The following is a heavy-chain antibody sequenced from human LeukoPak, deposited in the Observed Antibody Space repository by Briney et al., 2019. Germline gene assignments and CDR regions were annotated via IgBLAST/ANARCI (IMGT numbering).Heavy chain of an antibody. CDR2: ISAYNGNT. D-gene: IGHD3-9*01. J-gene: IGHJ4*02. Sequence: GASVKVSCKASGYTFTSYGISWVRQAPGQRLEWMGWISAYNGNTNYAQKLQGRVTMTTDTSTSTAYMELRSLRSDDTAVYYCARDVADILTGEVDYWGQGTLVTVSS. V-gene: IGHV1-18*01. CDR3: ARDVADILTGEVDY. CDR1: GYTFTSYG.